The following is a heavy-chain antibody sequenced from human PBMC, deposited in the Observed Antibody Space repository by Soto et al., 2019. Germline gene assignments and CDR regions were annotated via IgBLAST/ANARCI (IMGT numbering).Heavy chain of an antibody. J-gene: IGHJ4*02. Sequence: PGGSLRLSCAASGFTFTRYSMNWVRQAPGKGLEWVLSISSTTNYIYYGDSMKGRFTISRDNAKNPLYLEMNSLRAEDTAVYYCARESEDLTSNFDYWGQGTLVTVSS. CDR3: ARESEDLTSNFDY. V-gene: IGHV3-21*06. CDR2: ISSTTNYI. CDR1: GFTFTRYS.